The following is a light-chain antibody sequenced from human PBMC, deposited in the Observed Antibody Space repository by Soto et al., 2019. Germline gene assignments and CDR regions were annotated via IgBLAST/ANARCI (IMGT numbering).Light chain of an antibody. J-gene: IGLJ1*01. CDR1: SSDIGNNY. CDR2: ETN. CDR3: GTWDNSLSADV. Sequence: QSVLTQPPSVSAAPGQKVTISCFGSSSDIGNNYVSWYQHLPGTAPKLLIYETNKRHSGIPDRFSGSKSGTSATLDITGLQAGDEADYYCGTWDNSLSADVFGTGTKGTVL. V-gene: IGLV1-51*02.